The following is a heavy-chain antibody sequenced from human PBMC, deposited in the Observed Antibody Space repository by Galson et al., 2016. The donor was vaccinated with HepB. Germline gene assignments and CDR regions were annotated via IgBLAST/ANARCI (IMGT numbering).Heavy chain of an antibody. CDR2: VYYSGTA. J-gene: IGHJ3*02. D-gene: IGHD2-21*01. V-gene: IGHV4-39*01. CDR1: SGSISSSRYY. CDR3: ASLCGGDCYNNLADAFDI. Sequence: SETLSLTCTVSSGSISSSRYYWGWIRQPPGKGLEWIGSVYYSGTAYYDPSLKSRVSISVDTSKNQFSLRLSSVTAGDTAVYFCASLCGGDCYNNLADAFDIWGRGTMVTVSS.